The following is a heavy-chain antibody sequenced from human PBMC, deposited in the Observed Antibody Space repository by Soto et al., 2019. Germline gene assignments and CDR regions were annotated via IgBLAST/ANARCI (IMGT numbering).Heavy chain of an antibody. V-gene: IGHV1-8*01. J-gene: IGHJ4*02. CDR3: ARDITRPRTYDVMTGIFDF. CDR2: MNPDSGST. D-gene: IGHD3-3*01. Sequence: ASVKVSCKPSGYPFTSYHVNWVRQAPGQGLEWMGWMNPDSGSTDYALKFQGRLTMTRNTSMSTAYLYLQMNTLRDDDTAVYYCARDITRPRTYDVMTGIFDFWGQGTLVTVSS. CDR1: GYPFTSYH.